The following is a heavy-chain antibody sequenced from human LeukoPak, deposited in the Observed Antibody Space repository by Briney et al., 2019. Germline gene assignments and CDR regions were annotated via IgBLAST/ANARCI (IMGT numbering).Heavy chain of an antibody. CDR2: IILIFGTA. D-gene: IGHD3-22*01. CDR1: GGTFSSYA. V-gene: IGHV1-69*05. CDR3: AREAVYDSSGYYSDYFDY. Sequence: ASVKVSCKASGGTFSSYAISWVRQAPGQGLEWMGGIILIFGTANYAQKFQGRVTITTDESTSTAYMELSSLRSEDTAVYYCAREAVYDSSGYYSDYFDYWGQGTLVTVSS. J-gene: IGHJ4*02.